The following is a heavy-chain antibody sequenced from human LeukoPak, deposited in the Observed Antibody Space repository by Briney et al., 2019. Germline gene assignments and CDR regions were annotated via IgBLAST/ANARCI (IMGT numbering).Heavy chain of an antibody. CDR3: ATLNGPLFEY. J-gene: IGHJ4*02. V-gene: IGHV3-7*01. CDR2: IHQHGNEK. D-gene: IGHD2-8*01. CDR1: GFTFSDYW. Sequence: GGSLRLSCAASGFTFSDYWMSWVREAPGKGLEWVASIHQHGNEKYFVDSVRGRFTISRDNAKNSLYLQMSSLRAEDTAVYYCATLNGPLFEYWGQGTLVTVSS.